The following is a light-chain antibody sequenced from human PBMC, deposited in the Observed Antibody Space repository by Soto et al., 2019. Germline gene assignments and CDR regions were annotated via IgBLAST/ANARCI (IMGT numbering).Light chain of an antibody. Sequence: QSVLTQPASVSGSPGQSITNSCTGSASDVGTYKYVSWYQLHPDKAPKLLIYGVSNRPSGVSNHFSGSKSGNTASLTISGLQAEDEADYYCSSYTNSGTHVFGTGTKVTVL. CDR3: SSYTNSGTHV. V-gene: IGLV2-14*01. CDR1: ASDVGTYKY. CDR2: GVS. J-gene: IGLJ1*01.